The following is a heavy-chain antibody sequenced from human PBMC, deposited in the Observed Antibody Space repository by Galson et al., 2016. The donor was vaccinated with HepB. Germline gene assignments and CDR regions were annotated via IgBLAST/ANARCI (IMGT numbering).Heavy chain of an antibody. CDR1: GFNVSSYA. Sequence: SLRLSCAASGFNVSSYALHWVRQAPGKGLEYFSGISSVAGTTYYVDSVRGRFTNSRDNSKNTLYGQMNSLRDEDTAVYFCVARKVRDFILVEYWGQGTLVTVSS. CDR3: VARKVRDFILVEY. V-gene: IGHV3-64*05. CDR2: ISSVAGTT. D-gene: IGHD2-21*01. J-gene: IGHJ4*02.